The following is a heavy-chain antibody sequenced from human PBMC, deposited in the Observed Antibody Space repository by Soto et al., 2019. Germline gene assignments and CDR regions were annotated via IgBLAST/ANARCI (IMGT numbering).Heavy chain of an antibody. CDR3: ARAGGEYSDVSGELDP. V-gene: IGHV4-31*03. D-gene: IGHD4-17*01. Sequence: PSETLSLTCTVSGCSISSGGYYWSWIRQHPGKGLEWIGYIYYSGSTYYNPSLKSRVTISVDTSKNQFSLKLSSVTAADTAVYYCARAGGEYSDVSGELDPWGQGTLVTVSS. J-gene: IGHJ5*02. CDR2: IYYSGST. CDR1: GCSISSGGYY.